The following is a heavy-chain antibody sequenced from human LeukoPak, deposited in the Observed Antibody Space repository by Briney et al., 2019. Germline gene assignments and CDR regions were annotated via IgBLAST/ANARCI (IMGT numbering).Heavy chain of an antibody. CDR1: GFTFSSYE. CDR2: ISSSSSTI. D-gene: IGHD3-10*01. V-gene: IGHV3-48*03. J-gene: IGHJ4*02. CDR3: ARDNPYYYGSGSTFDY. Sequence: GGSLRLSCAASGFTFSSYEMNWVRQAPGKGLEWVSYISSSSSTIYYADSVKGRFTISRDNAKNSLYLQMNSLRAEDTAVYYCARDNPYYYGSGSTFDYWGQGTLVTVSS.